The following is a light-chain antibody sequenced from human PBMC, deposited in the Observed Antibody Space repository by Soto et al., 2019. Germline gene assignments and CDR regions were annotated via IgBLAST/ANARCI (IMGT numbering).Light chain of an antibody. CDR2: GAS. V-gene: IGKV3D-15*01. Sequence: VLTQSPGTLSLSPGDRATLSCRASQSVSSNLAWYQQKPGQAPRLLIYGASTRATGIQARFSGSGSGTDSTLTISSLQSEDFAVYYCKQYNNWWTFGQGTKVDI. CDR3: KQYNNWWT. CDR1: QSVSSN. J-gene: IGKJ1*01.